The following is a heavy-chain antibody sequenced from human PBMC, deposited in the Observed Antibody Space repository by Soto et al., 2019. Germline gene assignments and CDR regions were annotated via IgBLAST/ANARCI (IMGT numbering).Heavy chain of an antibody. CDR3: ARREIEGPIDC. CDR2: IYYSGTT. D-gene: IGHD1-26*01. Sequence: PSETLSLTCAVSGYSISSSIWWGWIRQPPGKGLEWIGYIYYSGTTYYNPSLKSRVTMSVDTSKNQFSLKLTSVTAVDTAVYYCARREIEGPIDCWGQGTLVTVSS. J-gene: IGHJ4*02. CDR1: GYSISSSIW. V-gene: IGHV4-28*01.